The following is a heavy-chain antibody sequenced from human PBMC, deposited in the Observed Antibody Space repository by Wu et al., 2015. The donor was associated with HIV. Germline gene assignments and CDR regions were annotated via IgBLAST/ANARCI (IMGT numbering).Heavy chain of an antibody. CDR3: ARDLQDTVMVLPDDAFGM. D-gene: IGHD5-18*01. CDR1: GYIFTSYS. V-gene: IGHV1-46*01. Sequence: QVQLVQSGAEVKEPGASVKVSCKASGYIFTSYSVHWVRQAPGQGLEWVGTLNPSGGRRRNAQKFRDRVFMTRDMSTNTVYMDLTRLRFDDTAMYYCARDLQDTVMVLPDDAFGMWGQGTSVTVSS. J-gene: IGHJ3*02. CDR2: LNPSGGRR.